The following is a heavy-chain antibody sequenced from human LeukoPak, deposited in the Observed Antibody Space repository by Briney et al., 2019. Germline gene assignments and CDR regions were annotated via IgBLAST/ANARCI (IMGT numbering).Heavy chain of an antibody. J-gene: IGHJ5*02. D-gene: IGHD4-17*01. CDR2: IYPGDSDT. CDR3: ARYAKYGDYLNWFDP. CDR1: GYSFTSYW. Sequence: GESLKISCKGSGYSFTSYWIGWVRQMPGKSLEWMGIIYPGDSDTRYSPSFQGQVTISADKSISTAYLQWSSLKASDTAMYYCARYAKYGDYLNWFDPWGQGTLVTVSS. V-gene: IGHV5-51*01.